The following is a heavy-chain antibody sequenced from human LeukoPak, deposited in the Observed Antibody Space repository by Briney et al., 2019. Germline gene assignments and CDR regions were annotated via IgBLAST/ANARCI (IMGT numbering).Heavy chain of an antibody. D-gene: IGHD2-15*01. CDR1: GYSFTDKY. CDR2: INPNSGGT. V-gene: IGHV1-2*02. Sequence: GASVKVSCKASGYSFTDKYMHWVRQAPGQGLEWMGWINPNSGGTNYAQKFQGRVTMTTDTSMSTAYMELSRLTSDDTAVYYCAREGSPFYYYYMDVWGKGTTVTVSS. CDR3: AREGSPFYYYYMDV. J-gene: IGHJ6*03.